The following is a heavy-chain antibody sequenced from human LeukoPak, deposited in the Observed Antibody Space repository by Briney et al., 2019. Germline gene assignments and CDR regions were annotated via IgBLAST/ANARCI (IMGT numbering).Heavy chain of an antibody. Sequence: ASVKVSCKASGYTFTIYGFNWVRQAPGQGLEWLGYISPDTGNTGYAQKFQGRVTMTRDTSISTAYMELSSLSPEDTAVYYCARGPRFDPWGQGTLVTVSS. CDR3: ARGPRFDP. J-gene: IGHJ5*02. CDR1: GYTFTIYG. V-gene: IGHV1-8*01. CDR2: ISPDTGNT.